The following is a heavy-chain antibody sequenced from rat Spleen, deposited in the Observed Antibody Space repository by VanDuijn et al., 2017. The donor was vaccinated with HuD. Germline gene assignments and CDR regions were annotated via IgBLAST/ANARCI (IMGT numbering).Heavy chain of an antibody. Sequence: EVQLVESGGGLVQPGRSLKLSCAASGFTFSDYNMAWVRQAPKKGLEWVATISYDGSSTYYRDSVKGRFTISRDNAKSTLYLQMDSLRSEDTATYYCARQLRAFDYWGQGVMVTVSS. J-gene: IGHJ2*01. CDR3: ARQLRAFDY. CDR1: GFTFSDYN. V-gene: IGHV5-7*01. CDR2: ISYDGSST. D-gene: IGHD3-1*01.